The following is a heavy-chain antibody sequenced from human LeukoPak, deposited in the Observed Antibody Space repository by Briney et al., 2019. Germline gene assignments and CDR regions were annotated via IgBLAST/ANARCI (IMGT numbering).Heavy chain of an antibody. CDR2: ISYIGST. J-gene: IGHJ5*02. V-gene: IGHV4-59*11. CDR3: ARDYYGSGSYWFDP. Sequence: SETLSLTCTVSGGSMNSHYWSWIRQPPGKGLEWLGYISYIGSTNYSPSLKSRVTISVDASKNQFSLRLRSVTAADTAVYYCARDYYGSGSYWFDPWGQGTLVTVSS. CDR1: GGSMNSHY. D-gene: IGHD3-10*01.